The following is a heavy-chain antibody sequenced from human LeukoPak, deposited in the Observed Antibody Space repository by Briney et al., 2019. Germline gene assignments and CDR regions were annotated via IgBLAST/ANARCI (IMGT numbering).Heavy chain of an antibody. CDR3: ARSVGAGNNYFYYGMDV. V-gene: IGHV3-7*01. CDR2: INQDGSAE. J-gene: IGHJ6*02. CDR1: GFIFRDFY. Sequence: GGSLRLSCEGSGFIFRDFYMTWVRQAPGTGLEWVATINQDGSAEYYVDSVKGRFTMSRDNAKNSAYLQMDSLRAEETAVYYCARSVGAGNNYFYYGMDVWGQGTTVTVSS. D-gene: IGHD1-26*01.